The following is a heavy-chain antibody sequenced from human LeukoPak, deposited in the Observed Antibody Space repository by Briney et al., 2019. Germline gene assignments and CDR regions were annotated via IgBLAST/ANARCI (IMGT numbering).Heavy chain of an antibody. D-gene: IGHD3-10*01. CDR2: IYPGDSDT. Sequence: GEPLKISCQGSGYIFTTHYIAWVRQMPGRGLEWMGIIYPGDSDTTYSPSFRGQVTISVDKSINTAYLQWSSLKASDTAMYYCARHIYGSGSYSDFWGPGTLVTVSS. V-gene: IGHV5-51*01. CDR1: GYIFTTHY. CDR3: ARHIYGSGSYSDF. J-gene: IGHJ4*02.